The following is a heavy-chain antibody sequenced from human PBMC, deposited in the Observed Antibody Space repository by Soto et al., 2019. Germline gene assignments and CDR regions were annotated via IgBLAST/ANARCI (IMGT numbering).Heavy chain of an antibody. CDR3: TCIFSGGYGYGFYYYGMDV. V-gene: IGHV4-39*01. J-gene: IGHJ6*02. CDR2: IKYSGTT. CDR1: GDSISSSRCH. D-gene: IGHD5-18*01. Sequence: SETLSLTCTVSGDSISSSRCHWGWIRQPPGKGLEWIASIKYSGTTFYNPSLKSRATISVDTSKSQFSLKLSSVTAADTAVYYCTCIFSGGYGYGFYYYGMDVWGQGTTVTVSS.